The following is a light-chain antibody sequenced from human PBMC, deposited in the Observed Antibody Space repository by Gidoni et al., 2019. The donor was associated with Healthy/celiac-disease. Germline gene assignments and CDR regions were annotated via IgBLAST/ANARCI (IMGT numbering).Light chain of an antibody. Sequence: EIVLTQSPGTLSLSPGERATLSCRAGESVFNDYLAWYQQRPGQTPRLLISGASNRATGIPDRFSGSGSGTDFSLTINRLEPGDSGVYYCQQYGTSPIIFGQGTRLEIK. CDR3: QQYGTSPII. CDR1: ESVFNDY. V-gene: IGKV3-20*01. CDR2: GAS. J-gene: IGKJ5*01.